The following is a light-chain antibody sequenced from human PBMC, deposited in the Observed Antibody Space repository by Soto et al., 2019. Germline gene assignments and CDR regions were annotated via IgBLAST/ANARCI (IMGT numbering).Light chain of an antibody. Sequence: DIQMTQSPSPLSASVGDRVTITCRASQSISNYLNWYQQKPGKAPKLLMYAASSLQSGVPSRFSGSGSGTDFTLTISSLQPEDFATYYCQQSYTTPRTFDQGTKVEIK. CDR3: QQSYTTPRT. J-gene: IGKJ1*01. CDR1: QSISNY. V-gene: IGKV1-39*01. CDR2: AAS.